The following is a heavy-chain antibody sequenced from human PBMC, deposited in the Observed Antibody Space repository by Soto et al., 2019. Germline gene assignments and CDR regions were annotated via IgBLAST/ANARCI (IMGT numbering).Heavy chain of an antibody. CDR1: GDSISTSGYY. CDR2: MYSSGNT. CDR3: ARQRDRDAMDV. Sequence: ASETLSLTCTVSGDSISTSGYYWGWIRQPPGTGLEWIGSMYSSGNTYYNPSLKSRVTITVDTSRNQFSLRLNSVTAADTAVFYCARQRDRDAMDVWGRGTTVTVSS. J-gene: IGHJ6*02. V-gene: IGHV4-39*01.